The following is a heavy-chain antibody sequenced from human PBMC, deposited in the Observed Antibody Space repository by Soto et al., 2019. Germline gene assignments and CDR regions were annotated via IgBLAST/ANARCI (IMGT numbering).Heavy chain of an antibody. CDR2: IYWDDDK. D-gene: IGHD3-16*02. Sequence: QITLKESGPTLVNPTQTLTLTCTFSGFSLTTGGVGVGWIRQPPGKALEWLALIYWDDDKRYSPSLKSRLTITNDTSKYQVVLTLTNMDPVDTATFYCAHVFNSNSGSYRYFDYWGQGTLVTVSS. CDR1: GFSLTTGGVG. V-gene: IGHV2-5*02. J-gene: IGHJ4*02. CDR3: AHVFNSNSGSYRYFDY.